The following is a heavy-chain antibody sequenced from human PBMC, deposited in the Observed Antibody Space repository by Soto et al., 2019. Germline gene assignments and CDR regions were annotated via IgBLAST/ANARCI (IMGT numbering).Heavy chain of an antibody. CDR1: GYTFTSYA. J-gene: IGHJ3*02. Sequence: AASVKVSCKASGYTFTSYAISWVRQAPGQGLEWMGWIIPNNGTENYAQKFQGRVTMTTDKSTSTAYMELSSLRSDDTAVYYCARESGSDDDISIIVVSAAFDIWGQGTMVTVSS. CDR2: IIPNNGTE. D-gene: IGHD3-22*01. CDR3: ARESGSDDDISIIVVSAAFDI. V-gene: IGHV1-18*04.